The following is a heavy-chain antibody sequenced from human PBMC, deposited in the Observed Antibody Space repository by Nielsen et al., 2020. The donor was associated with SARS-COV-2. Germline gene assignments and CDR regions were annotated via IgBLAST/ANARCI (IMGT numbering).Heavy chain of an antibody. Sequence: SETLSLTCAVYGGSFSGYYWSWIRQPPGKGLEWIGEINHSGSTNYNPSLKSRVTISVDTSKNQFSLKLSSVTAEDTAVYYCARDFWSTVIVVVPAATSGPGYWGQGTLVTVSS. CDR3: ARDFWSTVIVVVPAATSGPGY. CDR1: GGSFSGYY. D-gene: IGHD2-2*01. J-gene: IGHJ4*02. CDR2: INHSGST. V-gene: IGHV4-34*01.